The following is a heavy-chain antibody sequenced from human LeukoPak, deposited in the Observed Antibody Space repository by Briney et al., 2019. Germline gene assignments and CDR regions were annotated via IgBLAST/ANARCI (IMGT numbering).Heavy chain of an antibody. V-gene: IGHV4-31*03. J-gene: IGHJ4*02. CDR1: GXSISSGGYY. CDR3: ARDQHDYVWGSYPGDY. Sequence: PSQTLSLTCTVSGXSISSGGYYWSSIRQHPGMGLEWIGYIYYSGSTYYNPSLKSRVTISVDTSKNQFSLKLSSVTAADTAVYYCARDQHDYVWGSYPGDYWGQGTLVTVSS. D-gene: IGHD3-16*01. CDR2: IYYSGST.